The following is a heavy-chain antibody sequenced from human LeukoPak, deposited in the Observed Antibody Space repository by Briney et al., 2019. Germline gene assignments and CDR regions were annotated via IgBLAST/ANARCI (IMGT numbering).Heavy chain of an antibody. CDR2: FYTSANT. CDR3: ARGLRDEERHYGYYHMDV. CDR1: GDSVSGYY. Sequence: PSETLSLTCTVSGDSVSGYYGSWIRQPPGKGLEWIGYFYTSANTNYNPSLKSRVTMSVDTSKNQFSLKLSSVTAADTAVYYCARGLRDEERHYGYYHMDVWGKGTTVTVSS. J-gene: IGHJ6*03. V-gene: IGHV4-4*09. D-gene: IGHD3-22*01.